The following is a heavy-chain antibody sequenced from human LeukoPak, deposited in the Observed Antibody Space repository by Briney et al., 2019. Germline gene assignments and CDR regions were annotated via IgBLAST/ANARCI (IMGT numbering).Heavy chain of an antibody. D-gene: IGHD3-22*01. J-gene: IGHJ5*02. Sequence: GGSLRLSCAASGFTVSSNYMSWVRQAPGKGLEWVSITYSGDSTYYADSVRGRFTISRDNSKNTLSLQMNSLRAEDTAVYYCATTDYYDNSGYWSWGQGTLVTISS. V-gene: IGHV3-53*01. CDR2: TYSGDST. CDR1: GFTVSSNY. CDR3: ATTDYYDNSGYWS.